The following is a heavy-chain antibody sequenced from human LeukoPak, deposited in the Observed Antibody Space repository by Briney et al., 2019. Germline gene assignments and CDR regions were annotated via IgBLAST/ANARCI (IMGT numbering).Heavy chain of an antibody. Sequence: PGGSLRPSCAASGFTFDDYGMSWVRQAPGKGLEWVSSIFPSGGEIHYADSVRGRFTISRDNSKSTLSLQMNSLRAEDTAIYYCATYRQVLLPFESWGQGTLVTVSS. CDR1: GFTFDDYG. D-gene: IGHD2/OR15-2a*01. V-gene: IGHV3-23*01. J-gene: IGHJ4*02. CDR3: ATYRQVLLPFES. CDR2: IFPSGGEI.